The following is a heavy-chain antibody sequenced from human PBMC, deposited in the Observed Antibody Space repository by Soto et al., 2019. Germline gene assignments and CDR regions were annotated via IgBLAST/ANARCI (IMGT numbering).Heavy chain of an antibody. Sequence: GASVKVSCKASGYTFTSYAMHWVRQAPGQRLEWMGWINAGNGNTKYSQKFQGRVTITRDTSASTAYMELSSLRSEDTAVYYCARSGRGYSYGYDYYYMDVWGKGTTVTVSS. CDR1: GYTFTSYA. D-gene: IGHD5-18*01. CDR3: ARSGRGYSYGYDYYYMDV. J-gene: IGHJ6*03. CDR2: INAGNGNT. V-gene: IGHV1-3*01.